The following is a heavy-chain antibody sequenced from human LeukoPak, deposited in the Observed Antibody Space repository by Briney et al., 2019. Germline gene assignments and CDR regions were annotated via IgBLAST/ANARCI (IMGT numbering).Heavy chain of an antibody. J-gene: IGHJ4*02. CDR3: ARGLLDDSNAYSDY. V-gene: IGHV3-23*01. CDR1: GFTFSSYA. CDR2: ISGSGGST. D-gene: IGHD3-22*01. Sequence: SGGSLRLSCAASGFTFSSYAMSWVRQAPGKGLEWVSAISGSGGSTYYADSVKGRFTISRENAKNSLYLQMNSLRAEDTAVYYCARGLLDDSNAYSDYWGQGTLVTVSS.